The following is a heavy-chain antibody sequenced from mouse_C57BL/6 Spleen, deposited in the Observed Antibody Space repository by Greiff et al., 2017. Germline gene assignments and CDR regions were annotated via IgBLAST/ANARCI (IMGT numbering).Heavy chain of an antibody. D-gene: IGHD4-1*01. Sequence: VQLQQPGAELVKPGASVKLSCKASGYTFTSYWMHWVKQRPGQGLEWIGMIHPNSGSTNYNEKFKSKATLTVDKSSSTAYMQLSSLTSEDAAVYYCARPGYYAMDYWGQGTSVTVSS. J-gene: IGHJ4*01. CDR2: IHPNSGST. CDR3: ARPGYYAMDY. CDR1: GYTFTSYW. V-gene: IGHV1-64*01.